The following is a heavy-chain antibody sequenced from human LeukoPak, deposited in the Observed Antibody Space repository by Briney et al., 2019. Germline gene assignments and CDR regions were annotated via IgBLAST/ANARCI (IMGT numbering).Heavy chain of an antibody. CDR3: ARGTYYYFDH. CDR2: INSDGGTT. Sequence: PGGSLRLSCAASGFTFSSYWMHWVRQAPGKGLVWVSRINSDGGTTTYADSVKGRFTISRDNAKNSLYLQMNSLSAEDTAVYYCARGTYYYFDHWGQGMLVTVSS. D-gene: IGHD1-26*01. V-gene: IGHV3-74*01. J-gene: IGHJ4*02. CDR1: GFTFSSYW.